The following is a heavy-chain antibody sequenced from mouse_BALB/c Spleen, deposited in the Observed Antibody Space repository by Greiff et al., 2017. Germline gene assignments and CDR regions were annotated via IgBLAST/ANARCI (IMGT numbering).Heavy chain of an antibody. D-gene: IGHD1-1*01. CDR3: ARDEGIYYYGSSYFDY. Sequence: DVKLVESGPELVKPGASVKISCKASGYSFTGYFMNWVMQSHGKSLEWIGRINPYNGDTFYNQKFKGKATLTVDKSSSTAHMELRSLASEDSAVYYCARDEGIYYYGSSYFDYWGQGTTLTVSS. CDR2: INPYNGDT. CDR1: GYSFTGYF. V-gene: IGHV1-20*02. J-gene: IGHJ2*01.